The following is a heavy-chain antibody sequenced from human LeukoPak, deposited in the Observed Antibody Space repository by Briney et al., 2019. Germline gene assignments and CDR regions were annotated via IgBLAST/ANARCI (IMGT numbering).Heavy chain of an antibody. CDR3: ARDRFEVGATVYFDY. CDR1: GYTFTSYY. Sequence: ASVKVSCKASGYTFTSYYMHWVRQAPGQGLEWMGIINPSGGSTSYAQKFQGRVTITRDTSASTAYMELSSLRSEDTAVYYCARDRFEVGATVYFDYWGQGTLVTVSS. CDR2: INPSGGST. V-gene: IGHV1-46*01. J-gene: IGHJ4*02. D-gene: IGHD1-26*01.